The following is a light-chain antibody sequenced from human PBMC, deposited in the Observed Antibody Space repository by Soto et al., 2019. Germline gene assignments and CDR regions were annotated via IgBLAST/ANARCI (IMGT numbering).Light chain of an antibody. CDR3: KPDNFYHGT. CDR1: QNIDKW. V-gene: IGKV1-5*01. Sequence: DIQMTQSPSTLSASVGDRVSITCRASQNIDKWLAWYQQKPQKAPKLLIFDASTLESGVPSRFSGSGSGTKFTLTISSPQPDDFAPYYCKPDNFYHGTFGAGTKVDIX. J-gene: IGKJ4*02. CDR2: DAS.